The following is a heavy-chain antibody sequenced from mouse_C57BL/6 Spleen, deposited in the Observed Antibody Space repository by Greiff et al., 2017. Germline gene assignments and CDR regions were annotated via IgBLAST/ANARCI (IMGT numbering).Heavy chain of an antibody. J-gene: IGHJ2*01. V-gene: IGHV1-52*01. CDR2: IDPSDSET. Sequence: QVQLQQPGAELVRPGSSVKLSCKASGYTFTSYWMHWVKQRPIQGLEWIGNIDPSDSETHYNQKFKDKATLTVDKSSSTAYMQLSSLTSEDSAVYYCARYYGSSPYYFDYWGQGTTLIVSS. D-gene: IGHD1-1*01. CDR1: GYTFTSYW. CDR3: ARYYGSSPYYFDY.